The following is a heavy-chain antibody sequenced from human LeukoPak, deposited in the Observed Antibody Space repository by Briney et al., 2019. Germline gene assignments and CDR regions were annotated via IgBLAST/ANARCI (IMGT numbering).Heavy chain of an antibody. D-gene: IGHD3-22*01. CDR1: GGSFSGYY. CDR3: ARRLFQLSRYAFDI. CDR2: INHSGST. V-gene: IGHV4-34*01. J-gene: IGHJ3*02. Sequence: PAETLSLTCAVYGGSFSGYYWSWIRQPPGKGLEWIGEINHSGSTNYNPSLKGRVTISVDAAKNQFSLKLTSVTAADTAVYYCARRLFQLSRYAFDIWGQGTVVSVSS.